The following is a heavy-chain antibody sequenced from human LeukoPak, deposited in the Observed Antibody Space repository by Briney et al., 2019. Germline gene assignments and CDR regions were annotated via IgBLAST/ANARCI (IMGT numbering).Heavy chain of an antibody. J-gene: IGHJ4*02. CDR3: AKGIEWELPFDY. V-gene: IGHV3-48*04. CDR2: ISSASRTI. Sequence: GGSLRLSCAVSGFTFSDYSMNWVRQAPGQGLEWVSYISSASRTIKYADFVRGRFTVSRDNAKKSLHLQMNRLTTEDTAVYFCAKGIEWELPFDYWGQGTLVTVSS. D-gene: IGHD1-26*01. CDR1: GFTFSDYS.